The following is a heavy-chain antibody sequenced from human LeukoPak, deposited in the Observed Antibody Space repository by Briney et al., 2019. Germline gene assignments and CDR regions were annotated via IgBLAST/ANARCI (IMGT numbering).Heavy chain of an antibody. CDR1: GGSISSGGYY. V-gene: IGHV4-31*03. CDR3: ARDFRYYDFWSGRIGGWFDP. J-gene: IGHJ5*02. CDR2: IYYSGST. D-gene: IGHD3-3*01. Sequence: SQTLSLTCTVSGGSISSGGYYWSWIRQHLGKGLEWIGYIYYSGSTYYNPSLKSRVTISVDTSKNQFSLKLSSVTAADTAVYYCARDFRYYDFWSGRIGGWFDPWGQGTLVTISS.